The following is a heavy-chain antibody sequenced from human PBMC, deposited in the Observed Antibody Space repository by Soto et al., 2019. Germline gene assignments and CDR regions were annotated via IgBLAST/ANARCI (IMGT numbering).Heavy chain of an antibody. J-gene: IGHJ2*01. D-gene: IGHD2-15*01. CDR1: GGSISSGGYY. CDR3: AREASHLEVVVAADGGYFDL. Sequence: QVQLQESGPGLVKPSQTLSLTCPVSGGSISSGGYYWSWIRQHPGKGLEWLGYIYYSGSTYYNPHLKSRVTISVDTSKNQFSLKLSSVTAADTAVYYCAREASHLEVVVAADGGYFDLWGRGTLVTVSS. CDR2: IYYSGST. V-gene: IGHV4-31*03.